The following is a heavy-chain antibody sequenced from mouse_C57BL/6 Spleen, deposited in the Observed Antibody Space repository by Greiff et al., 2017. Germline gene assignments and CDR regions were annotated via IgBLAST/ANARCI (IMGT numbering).Heavy chain of an antibody. J-gene: IGHJ4*01. Sequence: VQGVESGAELVKPGASVKISCKASGYAFSSSWMNWVKQRPGKGLEWIGRIYPGDGDTNYNGKFKGKATLTADKSSSTAYMQLSSLTSEDSAVYFCARTRVSAGYYAMDYWGQGTSVTVSS. CDR3: ARTRVSAGYYAMDY. CDR2: IYPGDGDT. V-gene: IGHV1-82*01. CDR1: GYAFSSSW.